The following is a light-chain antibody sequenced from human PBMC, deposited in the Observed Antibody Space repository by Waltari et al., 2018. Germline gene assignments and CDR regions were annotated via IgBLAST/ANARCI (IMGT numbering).Light chain of an antibody. J-gene: IGKJ4*01. Sequence: EIVLTQSPATLSLSTGERATLSCRASHSVNWYLTWYQQRPGQAPRLLIYDASHRATGIPARFSGSGSETDFTLTISSLQPEDSAVYYCQQRRNWPLTFGGGTKVEIK. CDR3: QQRRNWPLT. V-gene: IGKV3-11*01. CDR1: HSVNWY. CDR2: DAS.